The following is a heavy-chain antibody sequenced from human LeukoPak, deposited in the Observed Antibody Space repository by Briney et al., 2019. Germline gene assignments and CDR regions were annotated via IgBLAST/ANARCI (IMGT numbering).Heavy chain of an antibody. CDR1: GFTFITHW. D-gene: IGHD1-20*01. CDR2: INTAGSTT. V-gene: IGHV3-74*01. CDR3: GRDLNWNQLDY. Sequence: PGGSLRLSGAASGFTFITHWMHWVRQAPGKRRVWVSRINTAGSTTDYADSVKGRFTISRDNAKNTLYLQMNSLRAEDTAVYYCGRDLNWNQLDYWGQGSLVTVSS. J-gene: IGHJ4*02.